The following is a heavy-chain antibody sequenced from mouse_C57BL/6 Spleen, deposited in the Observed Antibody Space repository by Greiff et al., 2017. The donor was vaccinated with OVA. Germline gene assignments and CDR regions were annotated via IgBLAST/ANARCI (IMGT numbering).Heavy chain of an antibody. J-gene: IGHJ3*01. V-gene: IGHV1-26*01. D-gene: IGHD1-1*01. CDR2: INPNNGGT. Sequence: EVQLQQSGPELVKPGASVKISCKASGYTFTDYYMNWVKQSHGKSLEWIGDINPNNGGTSYNQKFKGKATLTVDKSSSTAYMELRSLTSEDSAVYYCARSYYYGSSPPFAYWGQGTLVTVSA. CDR3: ARSYYYGSSPPFAY. CDR1: GYTFTDYY.